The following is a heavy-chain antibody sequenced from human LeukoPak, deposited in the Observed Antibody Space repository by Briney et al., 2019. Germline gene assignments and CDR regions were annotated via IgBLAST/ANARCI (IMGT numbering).Heavy chain of an antibody. V-gene: IGHV4-38-2*02. Sequence: SETLSLTCIVSGDSIKSNNYWGWIRQSPGKGLEYIGSINHRGITYHNPSLKSRLTMSVDVSKNQFSLSLKSVIAADTALYYCARDRLGFNNSWLRWGQGTLVVVSS. D-gene: IGHD3-3*01. J-gene: IGHJ4*02. CDR1: GDSIKSNNY. CDR3: ARDRLGFNNSWLR. CDR2: INHRGIT.